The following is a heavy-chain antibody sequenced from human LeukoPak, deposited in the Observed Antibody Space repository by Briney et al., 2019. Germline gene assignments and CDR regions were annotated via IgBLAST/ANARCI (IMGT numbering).Heavy chain of an antibody. CDR2: ISSSSSYI. D-gene: IGHD1-26*01. CDR3: ARDGVGATPFDY. Sequence: GGSLRLSCAASGFTFSSFSMNWVRQDPGKGLEWVSSISSSSSYIYYADSVKGRFTISRDNAKNSLYLQMNSLRAEDTAVYYCARDGVGATPFDYWGQGTLVTVSS. J-gene: IGHJ4*02. V-gene: IGHV3-21*01. CDR1: GFTFSSFS.